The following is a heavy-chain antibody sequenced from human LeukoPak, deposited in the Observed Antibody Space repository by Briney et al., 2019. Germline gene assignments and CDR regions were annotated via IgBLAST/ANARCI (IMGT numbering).Heavy chain of an antibody. Sequence: GGSLRLSCAASGFTFSSYSMNWVRQAPGKGLEWVSYISSSSSTIYYADSVKGRFTISRDNAKNSLYLQMNSLRAEDTAVYYCAKDGGGGYCSSTSCYRPGDYWGQGTLVTVSS. J-gene: IGHJ4*02. D-gene: IGHD2-2*02. CDR1: GFTFSSYS. CDR2: ISSSSSTI. CDR3: AKDGGGGYCSSTSCYRPGDY. V-gene: IGHV3-48*04.